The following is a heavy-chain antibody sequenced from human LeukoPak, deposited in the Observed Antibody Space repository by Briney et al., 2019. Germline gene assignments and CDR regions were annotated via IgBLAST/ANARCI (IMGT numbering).Heavy chain of an antibody. J-gene: IGHJ4*02. CDR2: ISGSGGST. V-gene: IGHV3-23*01. D-gene: IGHD6-6*01. Sequence: GGSLRLSCAASGFTFSSYAMSWVRQAPGKGLEWVSAISGSGGSTYYADSVKGRFTISKDNSKNTLYLQMNSLRAEDTAVYYCAKDLPLWGSSPCDYWGQGTLVTVSS. CDR3: AKDLPLWGSSPCDY. CDR1: GFTFSSYA.